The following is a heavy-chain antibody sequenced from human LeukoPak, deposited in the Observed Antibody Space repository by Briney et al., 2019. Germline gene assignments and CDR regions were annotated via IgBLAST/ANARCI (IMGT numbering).Heavy chain of an antibody. V-gene: IGHV4-59*08. CDR1: GGSISSYY. CDR2: IYYSGST. D-gene: IGHD6-19*01. J-gene: IGHJ6*02. CDR3: ARHQVRYASGWSSYYGMDV. Sequence: SENLSLTCNVSGGSISSYYWSWIRQIPGKGLEWIGYIYYSGSTNYNPSLKSRVTIPVDTSKNQFSLKLSSVTAADTAIYYCARHQVRYASGWSSYYGMDVWGQGTTVTVSS.